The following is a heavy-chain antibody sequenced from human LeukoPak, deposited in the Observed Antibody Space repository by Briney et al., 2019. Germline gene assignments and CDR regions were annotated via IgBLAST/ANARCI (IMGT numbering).Heavy chain of an antibody. CDR2: IYWDDDK. J-gene: IGHJ4*02. V-gene: IGHV2-5*02. Sequence: SGPTLVNPTQTLTLACTFSGFSLSTSGVGVGWIRQPPGKALEWPALIYWDDDKRYSPSLKSRLTITKDTSKNQVVLTMTNMDPVDTATYYCARKQWLANFDYWGQGTLVTVSS. CDR1: GFSLSTSGVG. D-gene: IGHD6-19*01. CDR3: ARKQWLANFDY.